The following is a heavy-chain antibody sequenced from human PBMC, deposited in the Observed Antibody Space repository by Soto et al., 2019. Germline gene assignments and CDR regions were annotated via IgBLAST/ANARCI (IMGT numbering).Heavy chain of an antibody. CDR1: GFTFSSYA. V-gene: IGHV3-30-3*01. Sequence: PGGSLRLSCAASGFTFSSYAMHWVRQAPGKGLEWVAVISYDGSNKYYADSVKGRFTISRDNSKNTLYLQMNSLRAEDTAVYYCARAHTTFFDYWGQGTLLTVSS. CDR3: ARAHTTFFDY. J-gene: IGHJ4*02. D-gene: IGHD3-16*01. CDR2: ISYDGSNK.